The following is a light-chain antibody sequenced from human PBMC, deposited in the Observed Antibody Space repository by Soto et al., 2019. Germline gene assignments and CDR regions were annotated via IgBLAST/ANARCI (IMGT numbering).Light chain of an antibody. V-gene: IGLV4-60*02. CDR2: LEGSGSY. Sequence: QSVLTQSSSASASLGSSVKLTCTLSNGHSSYIIAWHQQQPGKAPRYLMKLEGSGSYNKGSGVPDRFSGSSSGGERYLTISNLQFEDEADYYRETWDSNTHTVVGGGTKLTVL. CDR3: ETWDSNTHTV. J-gene: IGLJ3*02. CDR1: NGHSSYI.